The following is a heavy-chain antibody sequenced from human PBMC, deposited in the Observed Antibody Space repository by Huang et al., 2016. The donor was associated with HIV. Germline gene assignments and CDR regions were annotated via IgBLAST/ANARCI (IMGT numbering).Heavy chain of an antibody. CDR2: INWNNDNI. V-gene: IGHV3-9*01. CDR3: AKGTYYFDY. Sequence: EWVSGINWNNDNIGYADSVKGRCTISRDNAKNSLYLQMNSLRGEDTALYYCAKGTYYFDYWGQGTLVTVSS. J-gene: IGHJ4*02.